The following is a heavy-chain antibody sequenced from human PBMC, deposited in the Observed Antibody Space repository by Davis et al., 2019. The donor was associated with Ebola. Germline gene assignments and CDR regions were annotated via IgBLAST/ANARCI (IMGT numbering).Heavy chain of an antibody. J-gene: IGHJ4*02. CDR2: IYTSGSA. CDR1: GVSVTSGDYY. CDR3: ARVDTAMVTGYFDY. Sequence: SETLSLTCTVSGVSVTSGDYYWSWIRQLPGQGLEWIGFIYTSGSAYYNPSLESQVSISLDTSKSHFSLKLSSVTAADTAVYYCARVDTAMVTGYFDYWGQGTLVTVSS. V-gene: IGHV4-30-4*08. D-gene: IGHD5-18*01.